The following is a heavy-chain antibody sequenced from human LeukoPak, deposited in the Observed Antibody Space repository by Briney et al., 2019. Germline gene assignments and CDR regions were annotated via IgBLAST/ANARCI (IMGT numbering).Heavy chain of an antibody. CDR2: IYSGGST. J-gene: IGHJ4*02. V-gene: IGHV3-53*01. Sequence: GGSLRLSCAASGFTVSSNYMSWVRQAPGKGLEWVSIIYSGGSTYYADSVKGRFTISRDNSKNTLYLQMNSLRAEDTAVYYCAKDFYYGSGQYYFDYWGQGTLVTVSS. CDR3: AKDFYYGSGQYYFDY. D-gene: IGHD3-10*01. CDR1: GFTVSSNY.